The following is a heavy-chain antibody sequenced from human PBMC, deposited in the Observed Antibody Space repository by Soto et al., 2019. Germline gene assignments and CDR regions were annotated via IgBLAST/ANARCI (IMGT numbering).Heavy chain of an antibody. Sequence: EVRLLESGGGLVQRGGSLRLSCEASQFTFSNYGMNWVRQAPGKGLEWVSGISGSGGSTYYADSVKGRFTISRDDSKNTLYLQMNSLRVEDTAVYYLAKTLDGYSYGYAFYIWGQGTMVTVSS. CDR2: ISGSGGST. CDR1: QFTFSNYG. CDR3: AKTLDGYSYGYAFYI. V-gene: IGHV3-23*01. D-gene: IGHD5-18*01. J-gene: IGHJ3*02.